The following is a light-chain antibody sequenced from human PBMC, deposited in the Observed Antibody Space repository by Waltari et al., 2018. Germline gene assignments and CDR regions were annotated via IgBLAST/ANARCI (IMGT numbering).Light chain of an antibody. CDR1: QSVSDK. CDR3: QQYNDWPLT. V-gene: IGKV3-15*01. J-gene: IGKJ4*01. Sequence: EVVMTQSPATLSVSPGGRATLSCRASQSVSDKLAWYQHKPGQGPRLLIFGASNRATGIPDRFSGGGSGTDFTLTISSLQSEDFALYYCQQYNDWPLTFGRGTKVEIK. CDR2: GAS.